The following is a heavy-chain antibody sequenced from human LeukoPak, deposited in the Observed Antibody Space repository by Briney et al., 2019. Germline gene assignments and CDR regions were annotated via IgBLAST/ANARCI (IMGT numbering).Heavy chain of an antibody. V-gene: IGHV4-59*08. CDR3: ARGEGATFEGYFDY. J-gene: IGHJ4*02. Sequence: SETLSLTCTVSGGSISSYYWSWIRQPPGKGLEWIGYIYYSGSTYYNPSLKSRVTISVDTSKNQFSLKLSSVTAADTAVYYCARGEGATFEGYFDYWGQGTLVTVSS. CDR1: GGSISSYY. CDR2: IYYSGST. D-gene: IGHD1-26*01.